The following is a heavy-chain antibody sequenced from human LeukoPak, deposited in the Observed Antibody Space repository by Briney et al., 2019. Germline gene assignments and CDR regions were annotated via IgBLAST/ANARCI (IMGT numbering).Heavy chain of an antibody. CDR1: GYTFTSYG. CDR3: ASQASGYAVDY. V-gene: IGHV1-69*04. Sequence: SVKVSCKASGYTFTSYGISWMRQAPGQGLEWMGRIIPILGIANYAQKFQGRVTITADKSTSTAYMELSSLRSEDTAVYYCASQASGYAVDYWGQGTLVTVSS. D-gene: IGHD3-10*01. CDR2: IIPILGIA. J-gene: IGHJ4*02.